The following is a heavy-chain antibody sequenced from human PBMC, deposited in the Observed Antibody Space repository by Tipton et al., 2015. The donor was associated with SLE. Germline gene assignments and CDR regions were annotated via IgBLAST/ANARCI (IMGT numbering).Heavy chain of an antibody. Sequence: SLRLSCEASGFTFRSYAMNWVRQAPGKGLEWVATISGTGDPIYFADSVKGRFTVSRDNSKNTLYLQMSSLRLDDTAVYYCARGQGYDSSGYYCDYWGQGTLVTVSS. CDR3: ARGQGYDSSGYYCDY. J-gene: IGHJ4*02. D-gene: IGHD3-22*01. CDR1: GFTFRSYA. CDR2: ISGTGDPI. V-gene: IGHV3-23*01.